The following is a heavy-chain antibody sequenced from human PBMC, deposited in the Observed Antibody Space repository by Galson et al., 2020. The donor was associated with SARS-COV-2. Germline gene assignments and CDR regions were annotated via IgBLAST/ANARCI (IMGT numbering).Heavy chain of an antibody. Sequence: SGPTLVKPTQTLTLTCPFSGEVGVGWIRQPPGQALEWLALIYGDVDKRYSPSLRYRLTIAKDTSKNQVVLTLSNMDPVDTATYFCAHFSTGGVPIFDSLGQGNVVTVSS. J-gene: IGHJ4*02. CDR2: IYGDVDK. CDR3: AHFSTGGVPIFDS. V-gene: IGHV2-5*02. D-gene: IGHD2-8*02. CDR1: GEVG.